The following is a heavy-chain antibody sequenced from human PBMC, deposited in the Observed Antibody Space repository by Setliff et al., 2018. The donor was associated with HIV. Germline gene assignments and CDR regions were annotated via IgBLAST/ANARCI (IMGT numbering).Heavy chain of an antibody. J-gene: IGHJ3*02. D-gene: IGHD3-3*01. CDR2: ITQGGDSA. Sequence: GESLTISCATSGFTFSSHVMGWVRQAPGKGLEWVSVITQGGDSAYYADSVQGRFTISKDHSKNTLYLQMISLRAEDTAMYYCAKLLFFAFHTWGQGTMVTVSS. CDR1: GFTFSSHV. V-gene: IGHV3-23*01. CDR3: AKLLFFAFHT.